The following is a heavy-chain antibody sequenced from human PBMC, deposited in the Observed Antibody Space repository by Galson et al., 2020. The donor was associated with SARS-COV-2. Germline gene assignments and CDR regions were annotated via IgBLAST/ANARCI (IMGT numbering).Heavy chain of an antibody. CDR3: ARQRHFWNYQKTKFSCFDP. V-gene: IGHV4-39*01. Sequence: SQTLSLTCTVSGGSISSSNFYWGWIRQPPGKGLELIGSIFYSGRTYFNPSLKSRVTISVDTSKNQFSLKLRSVTAADTAVYFCARQRHFWNYQKTKFSCFDPWGQGTLVTVSS. D-gene: IGHD1-7*01. J-gene: IGHJ5*02. CDR1: GGSISSSNFY. CDR2: IFYSGRT.